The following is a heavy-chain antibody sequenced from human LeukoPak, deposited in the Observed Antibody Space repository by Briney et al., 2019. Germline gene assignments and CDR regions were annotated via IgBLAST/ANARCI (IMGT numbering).Heavy chain of an antibody. CDR1: GFTFSSYA. CDR2: ISGGGGSP. V-gene: IGHV3-23*01. Sequence: GGSLRLSPAASGFTFSSYAMSWVRQAPGEGLEWVSAISGGGGSPYYPDSVKGRFTISRDNSKNTLYLQMNSLRAEDTAVYSCANDRIAAAGIMYWGQGTLVTVSS. D-gene: IGHD6-13*01. J-gene: IGHJ4*02. CDR3: ANDRIAAAGIMY.